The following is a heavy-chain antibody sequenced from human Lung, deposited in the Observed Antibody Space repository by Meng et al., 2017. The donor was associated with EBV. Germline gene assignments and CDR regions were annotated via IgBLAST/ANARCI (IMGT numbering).Heavy chain of an antibody. CDR3: ARSIFSNDFFN. D-gene: IGHD2-21*02. J-gene: IGHJ4*02. Sequence: QVPLVQSGAEVKQPWASVTVSCKASGYMFTDYYMHWVRQAPGQGLAWVGRINPSSGGTDYAQKFQGRVTMTRHTSISTAYMELTSLRSDDTAIYYCARSIFSNDFFNWGQGTLVTVAS. CDR2: INPSSGGT. V-gene: IGHV1-2*06. CDR1: GYMFTDYY.